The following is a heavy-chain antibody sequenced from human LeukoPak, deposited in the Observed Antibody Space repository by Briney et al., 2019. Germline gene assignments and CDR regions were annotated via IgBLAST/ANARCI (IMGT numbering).Heavy chain of an antibody. CDR1: ALRFSSFA. Sequence: GGSLRLSCAASALRFSSFAMTWVRQAPGKGLEWVSAIDPSNTYIYYADSVKGRFTISRDNAENSLYLQMNSLRVEDTAVYYCARAPTVLVGYCSSSSCQADYWGQGTLVTVSS. CDR2: IDPSNTYI. D-gene: IGHD2-2*01. V-gene: IGHV3-21*01. CDR3: ARAPTVLVGYCSSSSCQADY. J-gene: IGHJ4*02.